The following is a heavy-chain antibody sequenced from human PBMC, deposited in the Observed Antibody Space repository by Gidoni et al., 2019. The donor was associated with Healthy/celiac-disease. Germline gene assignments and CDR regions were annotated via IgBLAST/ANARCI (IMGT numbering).Heavy chain of an antibody. Sequence: QEQLQQWGAGLLHPSEPLSLTCAVYGGSFSGYYWIWIRQPPGKGLEWIGEINHSGSTYSIPSLKSRFPVSVDTSKNQFALKLSSVTAADTAVYYCARHRYYEFWSGSLWGLYYGMDVWGQVTTVTVSS. CDR3: ARHRYYEFWSGSLWGLYYGMDV. CDR2: INHSGST. CDR1: GGSFSGYY. J-gene: IGHJ6*02. V-gene: IGHV4-34*01. D-gene: IGHD3-3*01.